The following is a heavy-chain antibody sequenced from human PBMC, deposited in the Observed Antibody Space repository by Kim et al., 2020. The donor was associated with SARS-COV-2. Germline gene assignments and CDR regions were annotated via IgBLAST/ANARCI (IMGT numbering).Heavy chain of an antibody. D-gene: IGHD3-3*01. J-gene: IGHJ6*02. V-gene: IGHV4-59*08. Sequence: SETLSLTCTVSGGSISSYYWSWIRQPPGKGLEWIGYIYYSGSTNYNPSLKSRVTISVDTSKNQFSLKLSSVTAADTAVYYCARRAAYYDFWSGYYYYYYGMDVWGQGTTVTVSS. CDR2: IYYSGST. CDR1: GGSISSYY. CDR3: ARRAAYYDFWSGYYYYYYGMDV.